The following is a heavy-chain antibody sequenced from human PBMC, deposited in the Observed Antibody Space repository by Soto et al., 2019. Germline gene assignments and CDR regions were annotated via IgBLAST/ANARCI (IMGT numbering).Heavy chain of an antibody. Sequence: QVQLVESGGGVVQPGRSLRLSCAASGFTFSSYGMHWVRQAPGKGLEWVAVISYDGSNKYYADSVKGRFTISRDNSKITLYLQMNSLRAEDTAVYYCAKDLGVEATYYDYIWGSYRYTGGAFDIWGQGTMVTVSS. V-gene: IGHV3-30*18. D-gene: IGHD3-16*02. CDR3: AKDLGVEATYYDYIWGSYRYTGGAFDI. CDR2: ISYDGSNK. J-gene: IGHJ3*02. CDR1: GFTFSSYG.